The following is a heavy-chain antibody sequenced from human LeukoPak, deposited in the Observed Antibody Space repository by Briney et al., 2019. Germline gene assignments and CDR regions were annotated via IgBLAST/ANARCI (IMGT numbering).Heavy chain of an antibody. V-gene: IGHV4-34*01. CDR1: GGSFSGYY. CDR2: INHSGST. CDR3: ARERFRRSYSSSSDFDY. Sequence: SETLSLTCAVYGGSFSGYYWSWIRQPPGKGLEWIGEINHSGSTNYNPSLKSRVTISVDTSKNQFSLKLSSVTAADTAVYYCARERFRRSYSSSSDFDYWGQGTLVTVSS. J-gene: IGHJ4*02. D-gene: IGHD6-6*01.